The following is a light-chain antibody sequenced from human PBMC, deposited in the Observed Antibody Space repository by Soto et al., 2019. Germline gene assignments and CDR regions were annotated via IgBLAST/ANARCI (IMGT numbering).Light chain of an antibody. CDR1: SSDIGSYNH. Sequence: QSVLTQPASVSGSPGQSITISCSGTSSDIGSYNHVAWYQQFPGKSPKLMIYAVSDRPSGVSDRFSGSKSGITASLTISGLQTEDEADYCGISYTDRQSYRFGTGTKVTVL. V-gene: IGLV2-14*03. CDR3: ISYTDRQSYR. CDR2: AVS. J-gene: IGLJ1*01.